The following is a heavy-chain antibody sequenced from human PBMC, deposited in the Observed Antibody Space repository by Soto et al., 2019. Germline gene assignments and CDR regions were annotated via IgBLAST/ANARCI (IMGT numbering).Heavy chain of an antibody. D-gene: IGHD4-17*01. Sequence: QVQLQESGPGLVKPSETLSLTCTVFGGSIISNYWTWIRQPPGKGLEWIGYIYYSGSTNYNPSLTSRVTIAVDTSKNQFSLKLNSVTAADTAVYYCARLAGTTVTGLFDYWGQGTLVTVSS. CDR1: GGSIISNY. CDR2: IYYSGST. CDR3: ARLAGTTVTGLFDY. V-gene: IGHV4-59*08. J-gene: IGHJ4*02.